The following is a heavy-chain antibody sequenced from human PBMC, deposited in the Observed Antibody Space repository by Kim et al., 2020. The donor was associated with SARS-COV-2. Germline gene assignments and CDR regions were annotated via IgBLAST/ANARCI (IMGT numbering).Heavy chain of an antibody. D-gene: IGHD1-26*01. V-gene: IGHV4-39*01. Sequence: SETLSLTCTVSGGSIGINDYYWAWIRQPPGKGLEWIASIYHSGSTYYNPSLRSRVSISIDTSKNQFSLRLYSVTAADTAVYYCARRVGAGALRSWFDPWGQGTLVTVSS. CDR3: ARRVGAGALRSWFDP. CDR1: GGSIGINDYY. J-gene: IGHJ5*02. CDR2: IYHSGST.